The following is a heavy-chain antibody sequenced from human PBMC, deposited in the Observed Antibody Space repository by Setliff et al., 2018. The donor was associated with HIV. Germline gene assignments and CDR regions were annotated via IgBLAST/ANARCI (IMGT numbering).Heavy chain of an antibody. CDR3: ARVHYNDSSGYSEPYYMDV. D-gene: IGHD3-22*01. CDR1: GGSISSHN. J-gene: IGHJ6*03. Sequence: SETLSLTCTVSGGSISSHNWSWGRKPPGKGLEWIGYSYCSGSTNYNPSLKSLVTISVDTSKKQFSLKLSSVSAADTAVYYCARVHYNDSSGYSEPYYMDVWGKGTTVTVSS. V-gene: IGHV4-59*11. CDR2: SYCSGST.